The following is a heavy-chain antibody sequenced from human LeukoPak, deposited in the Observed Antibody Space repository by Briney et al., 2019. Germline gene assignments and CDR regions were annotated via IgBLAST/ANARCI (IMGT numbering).Heavy chain of an antibody. D-gene: IGHD3-22*01. Sequence: GGTLRLSCAASGFTFSSYSMNWVRQAPGKGLEWVSSINSSRSYIYYAYSVKGRFTIYRDNAKNSLYLQMNRLRAEDTAVYYCARDIYYYDSSGYWEGLNAFDIWGQGTMVTVSS. CDR1: GFTFSSYS. J-gene: IGHJ3*02. V-gene: IGHV3-21*01. CDR3: ARDIYYYDSSGYWEGLNAFDI. CDR2: INSSRSYI.